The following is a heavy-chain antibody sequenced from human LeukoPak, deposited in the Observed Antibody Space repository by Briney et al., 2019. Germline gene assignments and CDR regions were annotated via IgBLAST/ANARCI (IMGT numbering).Heavy chain of an antibody. V-gene: IGHV3-21*01. Sequence: GGSLRLSCAASGFTFSSYSMNWVRQAPGKGLELVSSISSSSSYIYYADSVEGRFTISRDNAKNSLYLQMNSLRAEDTAVYYCAGSSSADYWGQGTLVTVSS. J-gene: IGHJ4*02. CDR1: GFTFSSYS. CDR3: AGSSSADY. CDR2: ISSSSSYI. D-gene: IGHD6-13*01.